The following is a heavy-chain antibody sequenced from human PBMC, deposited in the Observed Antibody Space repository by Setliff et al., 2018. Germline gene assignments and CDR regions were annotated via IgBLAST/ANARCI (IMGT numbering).Heavy chain of an antibody. Sequence: SETLSLTCTVSGGSISSGSDYWAWIRQPPGKGLEWLGTVYHSGGTYYNPSLKSRLIISVDAPDNQFSVKLSSVTAADTAVYYCARHKSNGSGSYPSLYMDVWGKGIMVTVSS. V-gene: IGHV4-39*01. CDR2: VYHSGGT. J-gene: IGHJ6*03. D-gene: IGHD3-10*01. CDR3: ARHKSNGSGSYPSLYMDV. CDR1: GGSISSGSDY.